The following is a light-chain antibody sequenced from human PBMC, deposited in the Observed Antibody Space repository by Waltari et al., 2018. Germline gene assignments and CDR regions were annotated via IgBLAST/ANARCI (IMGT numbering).Light chain of an antibody. Sequence: DLVMTQSPLTLPVTLGQPASISSKSTQSLVHSDGNTHLNWFQQRPGQPPRRLIYRVSNRDSGVPDRFSGSGSGTDFTLKISRVEAEDVGVYYCMQGTHWPYTFGQGTKLDIK. CDR1: QSLVHSDGNTH. CDR3: MQGTHWPYT. J-gene: IGKJ2*01. CDR2: RVS. V-gene: IGKV2-30*02.